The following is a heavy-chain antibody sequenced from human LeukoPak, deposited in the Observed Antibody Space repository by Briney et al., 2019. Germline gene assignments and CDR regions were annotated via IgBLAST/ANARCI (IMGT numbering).Heavy chain of an antibody. D-gene: IGHD2-8*01. CDR2: IKSSNHGGTT. J-gene: IGHJ5*02. Sequence: GGSLRLSCAASGFTFSNAWMSWVRQAPGKGLEWLGHIKSSNHGGTTDYAAPVKGRFTISRDDSKNTLYLQMNSLQTDDTAVYCCTTSDIVPEVIARNYFDAWGQGTLVTVSS. V-gene: IGHV3-15*01. CDR3: TTSDIVPEVIARNYFDA. CDR1: GFTFSNAW.